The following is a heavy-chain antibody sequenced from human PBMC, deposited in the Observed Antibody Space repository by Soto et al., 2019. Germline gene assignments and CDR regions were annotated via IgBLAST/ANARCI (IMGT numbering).Heavy chain of an antibody. CDR1: GFTFSSYS. J-gene: IGHJ4*02. CDR3: VFVGSSGWYADAVS. D-gene: IGHD6-19*01. Sequence: GGSLRLSCAASGFTFSSYSMNWVRQAPGKGLEWVSSISGSGYDIYYADSVKGRFTISRDDAKSSLDLQMNSLRAEDTAVYYCVFVGSSGWYADAVSWGQGTLVTVSS. CDR2: ISGSGYDI. V-gene: IGHV3-21*06.